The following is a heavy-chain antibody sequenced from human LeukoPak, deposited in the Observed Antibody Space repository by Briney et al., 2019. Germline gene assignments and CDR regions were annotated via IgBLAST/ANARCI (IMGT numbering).Heavy chain of an antibody. CDR3: ARVGPAYYYDSIGPFDI. V-gene: IGHV1-46*01. Sequence: ASVKVSGKASGFMFTDYYMHWVRQAPGQGLEWMGIINLSGGHTTYAQKFQGRVTVTSDTSTSTVYMELSSLRSEDTAVYYCARVGPAYYYDSIGPFDIWGQGTLVTVSS. J-gene: IGHJ3*02. CDR2: INLSGGHT. D-gene: IGHD3-22*01. CDR1: GFMFTDYY.